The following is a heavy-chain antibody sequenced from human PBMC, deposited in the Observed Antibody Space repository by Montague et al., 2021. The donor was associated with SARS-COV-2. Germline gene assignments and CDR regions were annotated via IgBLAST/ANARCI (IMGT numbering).Heavy chain of an antibody. D-gene: IGHD6-19*01. J-gene: IGHJ4*02. CDR3: ASRSIAVAYYFDN. Sequence: SETLSLTCAVSGASISSTNWWIWVRQPPGKGLEWIGEMYHTGTTNYNPYLMSRVTISLDESKNQFSLKMTSVTAADTAVYYCASRSIAVAYYFDNWGQGTLVPVSS. CDR1: GASISSTNW. V-gene: IGHV4-4*02. CDR2: MYHTGTT.